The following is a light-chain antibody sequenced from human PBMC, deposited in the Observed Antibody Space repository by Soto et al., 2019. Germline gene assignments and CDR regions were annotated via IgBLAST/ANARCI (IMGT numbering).Light chain of an antibody. CDR1: QIVSSSY. CDR2: DAS. CDR3: QQHNNWPPEIT. Sequence: EIVLTQSPGTLSLSPGERATLTCRASQIVSSSYIAWYQQKPGQAPRLLIHDASNRATGIPARSSGSGSGTDFALTISSLEPEDFAVYYCQQHNNWPPEITFGPGTRLEIK. J-gene: IGKJ5*01. V-gene: IGKV3D-20*02.